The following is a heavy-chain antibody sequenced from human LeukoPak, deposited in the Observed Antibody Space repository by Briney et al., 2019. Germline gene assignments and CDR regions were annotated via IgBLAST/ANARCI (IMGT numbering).Heavy chain of an antibody. V-gene: IGHV4-59*06. CDR3: ARYSGSYYLDY. CDR1: GGFISNYY. Sequence: SETLSLTCSVSGGFISNYYWSWIRQPPGKGLEWIGYMYYSGSTYYNPSLKSRVTISVDTSKNQFSLKLNSVTAADTAVYYCARYSGSYYLDYWGQGTLVTVSS. D-gene: IGHD1-26*01. CDR2: MYYSGST. J-gene: IGHJ4*02.